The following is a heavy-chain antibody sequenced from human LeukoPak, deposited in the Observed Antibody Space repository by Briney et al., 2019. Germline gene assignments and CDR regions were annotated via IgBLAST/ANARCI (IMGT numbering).Heavy chain of an antibody. Sequence: PGGSLRLSCAASGFTFSNYWMHWVRQAPGKGLVWVSRISSDGSGTSYADSVKGRFTISRDNAKNTLYLQMNSLRAEDTAVYYCARTAYSDYSLGFWGQGTLVTVSS. V-gene: IGHV3-74*01. J-gene: IGHJ4*02. CDR2: ISSDGSGT. CDR3: ARTAYSDYSLGF. D-gene: IGHD5-12*01. CDR1: GFTFSNYW.